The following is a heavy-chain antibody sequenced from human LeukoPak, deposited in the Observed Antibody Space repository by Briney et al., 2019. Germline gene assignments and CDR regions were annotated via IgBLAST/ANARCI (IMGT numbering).Heavy chain of an antibody. V-gene: IGHV3-48*01. CDR3: ARDEGSTKQPLSSSPQRNNWFDP. CDR2: ISSLSSII. Sequence: PGGSLRLSCAASGFTFCSYSMSWVRQAPGKGLEWVSYISSLSSIIYYADSVKGRFTISRDNSKNTLYLQMNSLRAEDTAVYYCARDEGSTKQPLSSSPQRNNWFDPWGQGTLVTVSS. J-gene: IGHJ5*02. CDR1: GFTFCSYS. D-gene: IGHD6-6*01.